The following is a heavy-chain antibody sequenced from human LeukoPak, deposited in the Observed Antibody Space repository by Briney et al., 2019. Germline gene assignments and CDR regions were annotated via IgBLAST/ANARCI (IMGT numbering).Heavy chain of an antibody. V-gene: IGHV3-15*01. CDR1: GFTFSNAW. D-gene: IGHD2-21*02. Sequence: PGGSLRLSCAASGFTFSNAWMSWVRQAPGKGLEWVGRIKSKTDGGTTDYAAPVKGRFTISRDDSKNTLYLQMNSLKTEDTAVYYCTTAPIVVVTAIPGGRIKNFDYWGQGTLVTVSS. J-gene: IGHJ4*02. CDR3: TTAPIVVVTAIPGGRIKNFDY. CDR2: IKSKTDGGTT.